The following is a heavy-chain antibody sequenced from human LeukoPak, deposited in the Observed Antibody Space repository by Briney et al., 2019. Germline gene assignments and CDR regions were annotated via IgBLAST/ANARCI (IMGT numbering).Heavy chain of an antibody. Sequence: GASVKVSCKASGGTFSSYAISWVRQAPGQGLEWMGGIIPIFGTANYAQKFQGRVTITADESTSTAYMELSSLRSEDTAVYYCASTVRYCSGGSCYSTNFDYWGQGTPVTVSS. CDR2: IIPIFGTA. CDR3: ASTVRYCSGGSCYSTNFDY. J-gene: IGHJ4*02. V-gene: IGHV1-69*13. CDR1: GGTFSSYA. D-gene: IGHD2-15*01.